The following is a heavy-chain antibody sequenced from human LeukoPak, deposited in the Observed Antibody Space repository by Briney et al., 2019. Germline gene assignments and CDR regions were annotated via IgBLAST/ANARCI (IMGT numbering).Heavy chain of an antibody. J-gene: IGHJ5*02. CDR2: IIPIFGTA. D-gene: IGHD2-2*01. Sequence: SVKVSCKASGGTFSSYAISWVRQAPGQGLEWMGGIIPIFGTANYAQKFQGRVTITADESTSTAYMELSSLRSEDTAVYYCAREGYCSSTSCYLGWFDPWGQGTLVTVSS. CDR1: GGTFSSYA. V-gene: IGHV1-69*13. CDR3: AREGYCSSTSCYLGWFDP.